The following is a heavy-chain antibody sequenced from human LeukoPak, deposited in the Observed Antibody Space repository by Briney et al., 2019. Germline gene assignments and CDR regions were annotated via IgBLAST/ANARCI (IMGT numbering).Heavy chain of an antibody. CDR2: INPNSGGT. CDR1: GYTFTVYY. Sequence: ASVKVSCKASGYTFTVYYMHWVRQAPGQGLEWMGWINPNSGGTNYAQKFQGRVTMTRDTSISTAYMELSRLRSDDTAVYYCARVTGTTDAFDIWGQGTMVTVSS. V-gene: IGHV1-2*02. D-gene: IGHD1-7*01. CDR3: ARVTGTTDAFDI. J-gene: IGHJ3*02.